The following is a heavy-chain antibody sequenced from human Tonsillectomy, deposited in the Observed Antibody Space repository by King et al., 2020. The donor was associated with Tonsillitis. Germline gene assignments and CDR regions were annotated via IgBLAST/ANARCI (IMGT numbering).Heavy chain of an antibody. CDR1: GGSISSSNW. D-gene: IGHD1-7*01. CDR2: IYHSGST. Sequence: VQLQESGPGLVKPSGTLSLTCAVSGGSISSSNWWSWVRQPPGKALEWIGEIYHSGSTNYNPSLKSRVTISVDKSKNQFSLKLSSVTAADTAVYYCACSGWNYVSGFDPWGQGTLVTVSS. J-gene: IGHJ5*02. CDR3: ACSGWNYVSGFDP. V-gene: IGHV4-4*02.